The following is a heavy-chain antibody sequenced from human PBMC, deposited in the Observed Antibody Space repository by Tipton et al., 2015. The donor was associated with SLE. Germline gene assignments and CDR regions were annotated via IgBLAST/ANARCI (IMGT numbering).Heavy chain of an antibody. CDR3: AREGRDGYNPLGMDV. CDR2: IYHSGST. CDR1: GGSIRSYS. Sequence: TLSLTCTVSGGSIRSYSWSWIRQPPGKGLEWIGYIYHSGSTYYNPSLKSRVTISVDRSKNQFSLKLSSVTAADTAVYYCAREGRDGYNPLGMDVWGQGTTVTVSS. D-gene: IGHD5-24*01. V-gene: IGHV4-30-2*01. J-gene: IGHJ6*02.